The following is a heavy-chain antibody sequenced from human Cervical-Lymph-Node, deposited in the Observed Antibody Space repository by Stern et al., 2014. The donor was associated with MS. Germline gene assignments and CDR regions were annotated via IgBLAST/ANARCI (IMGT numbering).Heavy chain of an antibody. CDR2: IIHLFGAA. J-gene: IGHJ5*01. CDR3: ARGAYCGGDCYWGWFDS. CDR1: GDTFSDHS. Sequence: VQLVESGAEVKRPGSSVTVSCKSSGDTFSDHSISWVRRAPGHGLEWVGGIIHLFGAADYAQMFQGRVMITADESTTTAYMELSSLRSEDTAMYYCARGAYCGGDCYWGWFDSWGQGTLVTVSS. D-gene: IGHD2-21*02. V-gene: IGHV1-69*01.